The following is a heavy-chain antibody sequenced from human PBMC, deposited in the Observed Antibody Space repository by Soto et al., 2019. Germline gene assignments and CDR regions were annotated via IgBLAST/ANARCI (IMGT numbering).Heavy chain of an antibody. D-gene: IGHD3-10*01. V-gene: IGHV3-23*01. CDR3: AKDGPYYYGSGSYLYY. CDR1: GFTFSSYA. CDR2: ISGSGGST. Sequence: GGSMRLSCAASGFTFSSYAMSWVRQAPGKGLEWVSAISGSGGSTDYAHSVKGRFTISRDNSKNTLYLQMNGLRAEDTAVYYCAKDGPYYYGSGSYLYYWGQGTLVTVSS. J-gene: IGHJ4*02.